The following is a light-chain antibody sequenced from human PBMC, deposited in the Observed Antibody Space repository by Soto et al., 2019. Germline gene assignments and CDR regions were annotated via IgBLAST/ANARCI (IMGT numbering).Light chain of an antibody. J-gene: IGKJ1*01. V-gene: IGKV1-39*01. CDR3: QKSYSTPWT. CDR2: TTS. Sequence: DIQMTQSPSSLSASVGDRVTITCRASQSSSYYLNWYQQKPGKAPRPLSYTTSSLQSGVPSKFSGSASGTYFPLTISSLQPEDFATDYCQKSYSTPWTFGQGTTVEIK. CDR1: QSSSYY.